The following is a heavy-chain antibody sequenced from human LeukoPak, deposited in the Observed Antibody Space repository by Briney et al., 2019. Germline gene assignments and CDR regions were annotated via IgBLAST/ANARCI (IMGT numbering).Heavy chain of an antibody. D-gene: IGHD1-26*01. CDR1: GFTFSSTW. Sequence: GGSLRLSCAASGFTFSSTWMSWVRQAAGKELEWVANIKEDGSEIEYADSAKGRFTISRDNTKNSLYLQMNSLRAEDTAVYFCARDGRQWEQRPFDYWGQGTLVTVSS. CDR3: ARDGRQWEQRPFDY. CDR2: IKEDGSEI. V-gene: IGHV3-7*01. J-gene: IGHJ4*02.